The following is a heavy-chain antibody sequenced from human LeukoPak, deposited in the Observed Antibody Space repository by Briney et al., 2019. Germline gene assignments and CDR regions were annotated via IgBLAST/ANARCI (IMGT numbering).Heavy chain of an antibody. J-gene: IGHJ6*02. CDR1: GGSISSYY. CDR3: ACSSRPSYGMDV. V-gene: IGHV4-59*08. CDR2: IYYSGST. D-gene: IGHD2-2*01. Sequence: PSETLFLTCTVSGGSISSYYWSWIRQPPGKGLEWIGYIYYSGSTNYNPSLKSRVTISVDTSKNQFSLKLSSVTAADTAVYYCACSSRPSYGMDVWGQGTTVTVSS.